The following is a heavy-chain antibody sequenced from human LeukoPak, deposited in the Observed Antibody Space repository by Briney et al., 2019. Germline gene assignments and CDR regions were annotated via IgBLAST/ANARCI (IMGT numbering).Heavy chain of an antibody. J-gene: IGHJ5*02. CDR1: GFTFSSYA. CDR2: ISGSGGST. Sequence: GGSLRLSCAASGFTFSSYAMSWVRQAPGKGPEWVSAISGSGGSTYYADSVKGRFTISRDNSKNTLYLQMNSLRAEDTAVYYCAKSGDFWSGYFNGRTNWFDPWGQGTLVTVSS. CDR3: AKSGDFWSGYFNGRTNWFDP. D-gene: IGHD3-3*01. V-gene: IGHV3-23*01.